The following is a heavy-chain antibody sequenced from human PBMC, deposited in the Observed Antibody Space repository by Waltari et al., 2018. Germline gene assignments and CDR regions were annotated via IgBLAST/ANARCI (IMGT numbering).Heavy chain of an antibody. CDR1: GFTFSSYE. J-gene: IGHJ4*02. D-gene: IGHD6-19*01. CDR3: ARDINGASSGLGY. Sequence: EVQLVESGGGLVQPGGSLRLSCAASGFTFSSYEINWCRQAPAKGLEWVSYIDSGSSVYYADSVKGRFTISRDNAKNSVYLQMNSLRVEDTAVYYCARDINGASSGLGYWGQGTLVTVSS. CDR2: IDSGSSV. V-gene: IGHV3-48*03.